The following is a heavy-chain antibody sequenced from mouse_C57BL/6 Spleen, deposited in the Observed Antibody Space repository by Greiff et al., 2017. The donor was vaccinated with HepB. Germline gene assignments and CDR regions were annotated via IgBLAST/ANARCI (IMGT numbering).Heavy chain of an antibody. CDR1: GYTFTDYY. Sequence: EVKLQESGPVLVKPGASVKMSCKASGYTFTDYYMNWVKQSHGKSLEWIGVINPYNGGTSYNQKFKGKATLTVDKSSSTAYMELNSLTSEDSAVYYCARRAYYSTSYAMDYWGQGTSVTVSS. V-gene: IGHV1-19*01. D-gene: IGHD2-5*01. J-gene: IGHJ4*01. CDR3: ARRAYYSTSYAMDY. CDR2: INPYNGGT.